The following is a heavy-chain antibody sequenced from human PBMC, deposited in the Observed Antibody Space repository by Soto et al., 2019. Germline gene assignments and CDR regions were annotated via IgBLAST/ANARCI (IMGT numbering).Heavy chain of an antibody. J-gene: IGHJ4*02. CDR1: GNTFTSRY. D-gene: IGHD1-26*01. CDR3: ATGGAGSGPFTWELPDH. Sequence: QMQLVQSGAEVKKTGSTVTVSCQALGNTFTSRYLHWVRQAPGQALEWLGWITPFSGDVHYAQKLQERVTIKRARSINPAYMRMSSLGSEDTAMYYCATGGAGSGPFTWELPDHWGQGTLVTVSS. V-gene: IGHV1-45*01. CDR2: ITPFSGDV.